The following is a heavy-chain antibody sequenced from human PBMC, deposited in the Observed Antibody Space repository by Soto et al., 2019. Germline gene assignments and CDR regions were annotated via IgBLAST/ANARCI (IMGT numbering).Heavy chain of an antibody. CDR3: AKDHRVVVPAAMAPYYYYGMDV. CDR1: GFTFSSYG. CDR2: ISYDGSNK. J-gene: IGHJ6*02. D-gene: IGHD2-2*01. Sequence: VGSLRLSCGASGFTFSSYGMHWVRQAPGKGLEWVAVISYDGSNKYYADSVKGRFTISRDNSKNTLYLQMNSLRAEDTAVYYCAKDHRVVVPAAMAPYYYYGMDVWGQGTTVTVSS. V-gene: IGHV3-30*18.